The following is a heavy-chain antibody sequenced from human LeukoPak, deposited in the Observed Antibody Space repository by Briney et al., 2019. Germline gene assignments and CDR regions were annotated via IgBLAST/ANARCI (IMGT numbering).Heavy chain of an antibody. CDR1: GGSISGYY. V-gene: IGHV4-4*07. CDR3: ATTNDGYNLVYFDY. J-gene: IGHJ4*02. Sequence: SETLSLTCTVSGGSISGYYWSWIRQPAGKGLDWIGRIYTSGSTNYNPSLKSRVTMSVDTSKNQFSLKLSSVTAADTAVYYCATTNDGYNLVYFDYWGQGTLVTVSS. CDR2: IYTSGST. D-gene: IGHD5-24*01.